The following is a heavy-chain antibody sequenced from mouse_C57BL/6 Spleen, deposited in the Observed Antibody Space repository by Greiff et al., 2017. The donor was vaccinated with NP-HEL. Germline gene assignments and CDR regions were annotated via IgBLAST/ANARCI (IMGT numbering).Heavy chain of an antibody. CDR1: GFTFSSYG. J-gene: IGHJ2*01. CDR3: ARHGLTGPENFDY. V-gene: IGHV5-6*02. CDR2: ISSGGSYT. D-gene: IGHD4-1*01. Sequence: DVKLVESGGDLVKPGGSLKLSCAASGFTFSSYGMSWVRQTPDKRLEWVATISSGGSYTYYPDSVKGRFTISRDNAKNTLYLQMSSLKSEDTAMYYCARHGLTGPENFDYWGQGTTLTVSS.